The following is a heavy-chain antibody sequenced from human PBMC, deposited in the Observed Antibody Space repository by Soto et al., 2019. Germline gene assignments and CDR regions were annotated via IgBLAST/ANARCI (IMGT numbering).Heavy chain of an antibody. CDR2: IKQDGSEK. CDR1: GFTFSSYW. D-gene: IGHD6-13*01. J-gene: IGHJ6*02. V-gene: IGHV3-7*03. Sequence: GGSLKLSCAASGFTFSSYWMSWVRQGQGKGLEWVANIKQDGSEKYYVDSVKGRFTISRDNAKNSLYLQMNSLRAEDTAVYYCARQSSSWYYYYGMDVWGQGTTVTVSS. CDR3: ARQSSSWYYYYGMDV.